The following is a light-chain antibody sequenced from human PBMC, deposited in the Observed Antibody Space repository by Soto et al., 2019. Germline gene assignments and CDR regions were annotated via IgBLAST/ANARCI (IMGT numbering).Light chain of an antibody. J-gene: IGKJ1*01. Sequence: DIQMTQSPSTLSASVGDRVTITCRASQSINSWLAWYQKKPGKAPKLLIYDATRLKSGVTSRISGSGSGTEFTFTISSLQPDDFATYYCQQYNSYWTFGQGTKVDIK. CDR3: QQYNSYWT. V-gene: IGKV1-5*01. CDR2: DAT. CDR1: QSINSW.